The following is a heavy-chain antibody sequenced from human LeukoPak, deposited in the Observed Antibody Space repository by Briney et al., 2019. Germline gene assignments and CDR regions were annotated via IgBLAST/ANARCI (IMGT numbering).Heavy chain of an antibody. V-gene: IGHV3-11*01. CDR2: ISSSGSTI. J-gene: IGHJ6*02. CDR3: ARELSIAAAGTVYHYYYYGMDV. D-gene: IGHD6-13*01. CDR1: GLTFSDYY. Sequence: GGSLRLSCAASGLTFSDYYMSWIRQAPGKGLEWVSYISSSGSTIYYADSVKGRFTISRDNAKNSLYLQMNSLRAEDTAVYYCARELSIAAAGTVYHYYYYGMDVWGQGTTVTVSS.